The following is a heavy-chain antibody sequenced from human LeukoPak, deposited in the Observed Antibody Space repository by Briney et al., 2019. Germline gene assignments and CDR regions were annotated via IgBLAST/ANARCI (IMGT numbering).Heavy chain of an antibody. CDR1: GFTFSSFG. Sequence: GRSLRLSCTASGFTFSSFGMHWVRQAPGKGLEWVAVISYDGSNKYYADSVKGRFTISRDNSQNTLYLQMNSLRPEDTAVYYCGRLMGGYDSYFYGMHVWGQGTTVTVSS. CDR2: ISYDGSNK. J-gene: IGHJ6*02. V-gene: IGHV3-30*03. CDR3: GRLMGGYDSYFYGMHV. D-gene: IGHD5-12*01.